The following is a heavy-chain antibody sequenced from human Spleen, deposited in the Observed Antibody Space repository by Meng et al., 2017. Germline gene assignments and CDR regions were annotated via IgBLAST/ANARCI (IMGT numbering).Heavy chain of an antibody. J-gene: IGHJ4*02. V-gene: IGHV1-46*02. CDR2: INPSGGST. Sequence: QVQVVQSGAEVKKPGASVKVSCKASGYTLNRYAISWVRQAPGQGLEWMGTINPSGGSTTYAQKFQGRVTMTRDTSTSTVYMEQSRLTPEDSAVYYCSRVSSGDSNYVDYWGQGTLVTVSS. CDR1: GYTLNRYA. D-gene: IGHD4-11*01. CDR3: SRVSSGDSNYVDY.